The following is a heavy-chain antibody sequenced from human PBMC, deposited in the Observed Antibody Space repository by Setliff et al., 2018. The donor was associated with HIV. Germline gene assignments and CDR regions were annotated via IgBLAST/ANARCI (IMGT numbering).Heavy chain of an antibody. CDR3: ATDPGYSSTWYSESFQH. D-gene: IGHD6-13*01. Sequence: ASVKVSCKASGYTFTSYGISWVRQAPGQGLEWMGWISTYNGNTNYAPKLQGRLTMTEDTSTDTAYMELSSLRSDDTAMYYCATDPGYSSTWYSESFQHWGQGTVVTVSS. CDR1: GYTFTSYG. J-gene: IGHJ1*01. CDR2: ISTYNGNT. V-gene: IGHV1-18*01.